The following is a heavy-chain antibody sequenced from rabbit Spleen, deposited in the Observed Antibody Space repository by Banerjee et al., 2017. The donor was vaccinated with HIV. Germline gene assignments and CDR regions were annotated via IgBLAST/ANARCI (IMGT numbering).Heavy chain of an antibody. CDR2: IYAGSSGGT. V-gene: IGHV1S40*01. J-gene: IGHJ6*01. CDR3: ARDTGTSFSTYGMDL. D-gene: IGHD8-1*01. Sequence: QSLEESGGGLVKPGASLTLTCKASGFSFNNGYDMCWVRQAPGKGLEWIACIYAGSSGGTYSATWAKGRFSISKTSSTTVTLQMTTLTAADTATYFCARDTGTSFSTYGMDLWGPGTLVPVS. CDR1: GFSFNNGYD.